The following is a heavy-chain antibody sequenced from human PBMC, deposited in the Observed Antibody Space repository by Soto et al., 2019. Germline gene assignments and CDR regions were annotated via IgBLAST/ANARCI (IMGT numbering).Heavy chain of an antibody. CDR3: AGTRIAVAGTNYYYGMDV. D-gene: IGHD6-19*01. Sequence: GESLKISGKGSGYSFTIYCIGWVLQMPWKGLEWMGIIYPGDSDTRYSPSFQGQVTISADKSISTAYLQWSSLKASDTAMYYCAGTRIAVAGTNYYYGMDVWGQGTTVTVSS. CDR1: GYSFTIYC. J-gene: IGHJ6*02. CDR2: IYPGDSDT. V-gene: IGHV5-51*01.